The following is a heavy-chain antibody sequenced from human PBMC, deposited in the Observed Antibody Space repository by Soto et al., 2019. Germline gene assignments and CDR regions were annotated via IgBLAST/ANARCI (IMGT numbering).Heavy chain of an antibody. CDR3: AKDSYGDYVLDY. J-gene: IGHJ4*02. CDR2: ISWDGGST. D-gene: IGHD4-17*01. V-gene: IGHV3-43*01. Sequence: GGSLRLSCAASGFTFDDYTMHWVRQAPGKGLEWVSLISWDGGSTYYADSVKGRFTISRDNSKNSLYLQMNSLRTEDTALYYCAKDSYGDYVLDYWGQGTLVTVS. CDR1: GFTFDDYT.